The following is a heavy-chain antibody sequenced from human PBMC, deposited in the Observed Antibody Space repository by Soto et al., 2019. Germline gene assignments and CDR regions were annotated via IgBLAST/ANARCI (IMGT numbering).Heavy chain of an antibody. D-gene: IGHD6-19*01. Sequence: QVQLQQWGAGLLKPSETLSLTCAVYGGSFSPYFWSWIRQPPGKGLEWIGEINHSGSTNYNPSLTRRATLSVDTSQNQVSLKLTSVTDADTAVYYCARLASGWQYYYFDFWGRGTPVTVSS. J-gene: IGHJ2*01. V-gene: IGHV4-34*01. CDR3: ARLASGWQYYYFDF. CDR1: GGSFSPYF. CDR2: INHSGST.